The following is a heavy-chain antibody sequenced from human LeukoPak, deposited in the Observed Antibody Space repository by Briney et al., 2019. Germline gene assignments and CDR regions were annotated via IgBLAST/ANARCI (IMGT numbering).Heavy chain of an antibody. CDR3: ARQGSGSYASWFDP. D-gene: IGHD3-10*01. Sequence: SETLSLTCTVSGGSISSYYWSWIRQPPGKGLEWIGYIYYSGSTNYNPSLKSRVTISVDTSKNQFSLKLSSVTAADTAVYYCARQGSGSYASWFDPWGQGTLVTVSS. CDR2: IYYSGST. CDR1: GGSISSYY. J-gene: IGHJ5*02. V-gene: IGHV4-59*01.